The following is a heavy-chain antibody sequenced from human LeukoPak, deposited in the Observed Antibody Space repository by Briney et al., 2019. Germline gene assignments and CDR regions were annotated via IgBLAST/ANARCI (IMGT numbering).Heavy chain of an antibody. Sequence: GASVKVSCKASGYTFTNYDINWVRQAIGQGLEWLGWMSASSGNTGYAQKFQGRVSMTRATSISTAYLELSSLTFEDTAVYYCARTPPKGDIDYWGQGTLVTVSS. D-gene: IGHD2-21*02. CDR1: GYTFTNYD. CDR2: MSASSGNT. J-gene: IGHJ4*02. V-gene: IGHV1-8*01. CDR3: ARTPPKGDIDY.